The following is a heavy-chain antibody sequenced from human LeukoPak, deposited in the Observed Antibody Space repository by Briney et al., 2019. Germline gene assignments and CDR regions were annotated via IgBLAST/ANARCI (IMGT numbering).Heavy chain of an antibody. CDR1: DYTFTSYG. Sequence: ASVKVSCKASDYTFTSYGISWVRQAPGQGLEWMGWISAYNGNTNYAQKLQGRVTMTTDTSTSTAYMELRSLRSDDTAVYYCAKVSGSYYDFDYWGQGTLVTVSS. CDR3: AKVSGSYYDFDY. CDR2: ISAYNGNT. V-gene: IGHV1-18*01. J-gene: IGHJ4*02. D-gene: IGHD1-26*01.